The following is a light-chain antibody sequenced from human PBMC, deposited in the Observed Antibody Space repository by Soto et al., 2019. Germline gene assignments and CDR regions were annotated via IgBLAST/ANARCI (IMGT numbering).Light chain of an antibody. CDR1: QSISTW. Sequence: DIPMTQSPSTLSASVGDRVDITCRASQSISTWLAWYQQKPGKAPKLLISKASNLESGVPSRFSGSGSGTDFTLTISSLQPDDFATYYCQQYSTYFMYTFGQGTKLEIK. CDR3: QQYSTYFMYT. V-gene: IGKV1-5*03. CDR2: KAS. J-gene: IGKJ2*01.